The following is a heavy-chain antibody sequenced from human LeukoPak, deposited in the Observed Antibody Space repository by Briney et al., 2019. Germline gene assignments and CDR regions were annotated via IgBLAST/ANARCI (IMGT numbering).Heavy chain of an antibody. D-gene: IGHD6-13*01. CDR1: GYTFTGYY. CDR3: ARGSSSAVDDFDS. J-gene: IGHJ4*02. V-gene: IGHV1-2*02. CDR2: INPNSGGT. Sequence: ASVKVSCKASGYTFTGYYMHWVRQAPGQGLEWMGWINPNSGGTNNAQKFQGRVTMTRDTSISTAYMELSSLSSDDTAVYYCARGSSSAVDDFDSWGQGTLVTVSS.